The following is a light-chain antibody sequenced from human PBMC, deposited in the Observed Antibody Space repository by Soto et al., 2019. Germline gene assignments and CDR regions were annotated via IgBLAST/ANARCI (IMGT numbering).Light chain of an antibody. CDR3: SSYTSSTRYV. J-gene: IGLJ1*01. V-gene: IGLV2-14*01. Sequence: QSVLAQPASVSGSPGQSITISCTGTSSVVGGYNYVSWYQQHPGKAPKLMIYEVSNRPSGVSNRFSGSKSGNTASLTISGLQAEDEADYYCSSYTSSTRYVFGTGTKGTVL. CDR1: SSVVGGYNY. CDR2: EVS.